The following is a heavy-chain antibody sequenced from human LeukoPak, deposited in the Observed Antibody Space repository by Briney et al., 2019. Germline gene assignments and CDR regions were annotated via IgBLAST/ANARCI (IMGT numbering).Heavy chain of an antibody. CDR2: INYSGST. J-gene: IGHJ1*01. CDR1: GGPIRGYY. CDR3: ASYSSSLEYFHP. Sequence: SETLSLTCTVSGGPIRGYYWSWIRQPPGKGLEWIAYINYSGSTNYNPSLKSRVAISVDTSKNQFSLKLSSVTAADTAVYYCASYSSSLEYFHPWGQGTLVTVSS. D-gene: IGHD6-13*01. V-gene: IGHV4-59*01.